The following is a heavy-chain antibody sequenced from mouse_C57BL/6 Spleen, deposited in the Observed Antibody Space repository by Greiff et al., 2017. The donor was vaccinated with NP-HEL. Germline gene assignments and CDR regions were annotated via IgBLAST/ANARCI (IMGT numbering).Heavy chain of an antibody. CDR1: GYTFTSYW. CDR3: AREDYYYGPFAY. V-gene: IGHV1-61*01. J-gene: IGHJ3*01. D-gene: IGHD1-1*01. CDR2: IYPSDSET. Sequence: QVQLKQPGAELVRPGSSVKLSCKASGYTFTSYWMDWVKQRPGQGLEWIGNIYPSDSETHYNQKFKDKATLTVDKSSSTAYMQLSSLTSEDSAVYYCAREDYYYGPFAYWGQGTLVTVSA.